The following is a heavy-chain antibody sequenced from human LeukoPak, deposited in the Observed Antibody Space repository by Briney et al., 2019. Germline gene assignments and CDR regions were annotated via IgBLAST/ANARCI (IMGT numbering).Heavy chain of an antibody. V-gene: IGHV3-33*01. CDR1: GFTFSSYG. Sequence: GRSLRLSCAASGFTFSSYGMHWVRQAPGKGLEWVAVIWYDGSNKYYADSVKGRFTISRDNSKNTLYPQMNSLRAEDTAVYYCARDLGYEENYWGQGTLVTVSS. CDR2: IWYDGSNK. J-gene: IGHJ4*02. D-gene: IGHD5-12*01. CDR3: ARDLGYEENY.